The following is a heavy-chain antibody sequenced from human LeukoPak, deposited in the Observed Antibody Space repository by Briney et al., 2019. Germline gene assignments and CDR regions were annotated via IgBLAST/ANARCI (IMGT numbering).Heavy chain of an antibody. CDR1: GGSISSSSYY. J-gene: IGHJ3*02. CDR2: IYYSGST. V-gene: IGHV4-39*07. Sequence: SETLSLTCTVSGGSISSSSYYWGWIRQPPGKGLEWIGSIYYSGSTYYNPSLKSRVTISVDTSKNQFSLKLSSVTAADTAVYYCARSPPGGWYPPGAYIWGQGTMVTVSS. D-gene: IGHD6-19*01. CDR3: ARSPPGGWYPPGAYI.